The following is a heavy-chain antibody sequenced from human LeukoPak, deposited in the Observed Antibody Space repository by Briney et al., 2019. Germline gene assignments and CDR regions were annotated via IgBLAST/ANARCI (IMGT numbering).Heavy chain of an antibody. J-gene: IGHJ4*02. V-gene: IGHV3-23*01. Sequence: GGSLRLSCAASAFTFSRSAMSWVRQAPGKGLEWVSVISGGGGITNYADSVKGRFTISRDNSNNTLSLQMNSLRVEDTAVYYCAKQMSTVTFTPFDYWGQGTLVTVSS. D-gene: IGHD3-16*01. CDR1: AFTFSRSA. CDR2: ISGGGGIT. CDR3: AKQMSTVTFTPFDY.